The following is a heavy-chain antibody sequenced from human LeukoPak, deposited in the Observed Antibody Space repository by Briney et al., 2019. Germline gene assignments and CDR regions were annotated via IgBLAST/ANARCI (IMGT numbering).Heavy chain of an antibody. D-gene: IGHD4-11*01. CDR1: GSSFSPYT. V-gene: IGHV3-21*01. J-gene: IGHJ3*02. Sequence: GGSLRLSCAASGSSFSPYTMNWVRQAPGKGLEWVSSISSSSTYKYYADSVQGRFTISRDNAKNSLYLQMNSLRAEDTAVYYCARPTTVTTIAADAFDIWGQGTMVTVSS. CDR2: ISSSSTYK. CDR3: ARPTTVTTIAADAFDI.